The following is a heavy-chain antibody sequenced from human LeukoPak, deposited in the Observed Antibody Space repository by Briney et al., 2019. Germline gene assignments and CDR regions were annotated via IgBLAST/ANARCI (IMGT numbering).Heavy chain of an antibody. CDR3: AREISYCSSTSCYSYFDY. V-gene: IGHV1-2*02. Sequence: ASVKVSCKASGYTFTSYGISWVRQAPGHGLEWMGWINPKSGGTNYAQKFQGRVTMTRDTSISTAYMELSRLRSDDTAVYYCAREISYCSSTSCYSYFDYWGQGTLVTVSS. CDR1: GYTFTSYG. D-gene: IGHD2-2*01. J-gene: IGHJ4*02. CDR2: INPKSGGT.